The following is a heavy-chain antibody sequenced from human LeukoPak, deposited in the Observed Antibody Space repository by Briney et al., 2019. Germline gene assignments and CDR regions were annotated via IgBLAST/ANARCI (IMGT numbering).Heavy chain of an antibody. V-gene: IGHV1-18*01. Sequence: ASVKVSCKASGYTFTSYGISWVRQAPGQGLEWMGWISAYNGNTNYAQKLQGRVAMTTDTSTSTAYMELRSLRSDDTAVYYCARDLELKTTFDYWGQGTLVTVSS. CDR1: GYTFTSYG. CDR3: ARDLELKTTFDY. CDR2: ISAYNGNT. J-gene: IGHJ4*02. D-gene: IGHD1-7*01.